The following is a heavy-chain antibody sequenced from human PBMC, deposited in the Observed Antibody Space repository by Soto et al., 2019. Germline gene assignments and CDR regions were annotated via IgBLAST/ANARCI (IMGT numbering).Heavy chain of an antibody. CDR1: GGTFSTYI. J-gene: IGHJ3*01. D-gene: IGHD3-3*01. V-gene: IGHV1-69*08. CDR2: IIPIPDIT. Sequence: QVQLVQSGAEXXKPGXXVKXXXKXPGGTFSTYIISWVRQAPGQGLEWMGRIIPIPDITNYAQKFQGRVTITADRSTSTAYMELTSLKSEDTAVYYCARDRITTRGDAFDLWGQGTMVTVSS. CDR3: ARDRITTRGDAFDL.